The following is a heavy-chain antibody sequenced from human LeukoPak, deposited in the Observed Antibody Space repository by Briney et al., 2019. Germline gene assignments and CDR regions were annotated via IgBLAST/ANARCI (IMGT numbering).Heavy chain of an antibody. V-gene: IGHV1-69*02. D-gene: IGHD3-22*01. J-gene: IGHJ4*02. Sequence: SSVKVSCKASGGTFSSYTISWVRQAPGQGLEWMGRIIPILGIANYAQKFQGRVTITADKSTSTAYMELSSLRSEDTAVYYCARVAGKYYDSSGADYWGQGTLVTVSS. CDR1: GGTFSSYT. CDR3: ARVAGKYYDSSGADY. CDR2: IIPILGIA.